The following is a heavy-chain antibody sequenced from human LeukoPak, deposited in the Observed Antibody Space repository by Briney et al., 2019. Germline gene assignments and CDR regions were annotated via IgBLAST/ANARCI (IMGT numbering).Heavy chain of an antibody. D-gene: IGHD1-1*01. V-gene: IGHV4-61*08. CDR3: AREGTSGTHLNWFDP. Sequence: NPSETLSLTCTVSGGSISSGGYYWSWIRQHPGKGLEWIGHIYGSGSTNYNPSLKSRVTLSVDTSKNQFSLKLSSVTAADTAVYYCAREGTSGTHLNWFDPWGQGTLVTVSS. J-gene: IGHJ5*02. CDR2: IYGSGST. CDR1: GGSISSGGYY.